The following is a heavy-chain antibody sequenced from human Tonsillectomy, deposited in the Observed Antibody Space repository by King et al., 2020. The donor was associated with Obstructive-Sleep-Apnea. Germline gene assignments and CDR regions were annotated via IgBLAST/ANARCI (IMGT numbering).Heavy chain of an antibody. J-gene: IGHJ6*02. CDR1: GFTFSSYW. CDR2: IKQDGSEK. CDR3: ARGGGVPAAINYYYYYGMDV. D-gene: IGHD2-2*01. Sequence: QLVQSGGGLVQPGGSLRLSCAASGFTFSSYWMRWVRQAPGKGLEWVANIKQDGSEKYYVDSVKGRFTISRDNAKNSLYLQMNSLRAEDTAVYYCARGGGVPAAINYYYYYGMDVWGQGTTVTVSS. V-gene: IGHV3-7*03.